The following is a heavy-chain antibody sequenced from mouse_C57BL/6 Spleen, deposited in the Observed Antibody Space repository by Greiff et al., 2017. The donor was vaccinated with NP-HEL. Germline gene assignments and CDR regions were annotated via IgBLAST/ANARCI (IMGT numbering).Heavy chain of an antibody. CDR2: IDPSDSYT. V-gene: IGHV1-69*01. D-gene: IGHD1-1*01. J-gene: IGHJ2*01. CDR1: GYTFTSYW. CDR3: ASGITTVVPYYFDY. Sequence: VQLQQPGAELVMPGASVKLSCKASGYTFTSYWMHWVKQRPGQGLEWIGEIDPSDSYTNYNQKFKGKSTLTVDKSSSTAYMQLSSLTSEDSAVYYCASGITTVVPYYFDYWGQGTTLTVSS.